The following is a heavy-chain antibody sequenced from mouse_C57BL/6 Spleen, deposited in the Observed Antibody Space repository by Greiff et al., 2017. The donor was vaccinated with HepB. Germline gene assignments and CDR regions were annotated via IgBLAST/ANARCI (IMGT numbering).Heavy chain of an antibody. CDR3: ARKKENWFFDY. D-gene: IGHD4-1*01. J-gene: IGHJ2*01. V-gene: IGHV1-81*01. CDR2: IYPRSGNT. Sequence: VQLQQSGAELARPGASVKLSCKASGYTFPSYGISWLKQSPGQGLEWIGEIYPRSGNTYYNEKFKGKATLTADKSSSTAYMELRSLTSEDSAVYFCARKKENWFFDYWGQGTTLTVSS. CDR1: GYTFPSYG.